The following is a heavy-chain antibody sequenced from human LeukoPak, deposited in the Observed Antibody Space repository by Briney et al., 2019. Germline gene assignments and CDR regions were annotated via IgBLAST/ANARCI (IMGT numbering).Heavy chain of an antibody. CDR3: ARARRTPTPPAAY. D-gene: IGHD4-17*01. J-gene: IGHJ4*02. CDR1: GGSISSSSYY. V-gene: IGHV4-39*07. Sequence: SSETLSLTCTVSGGSISSSSYYWGWIRQPPGKGLEWIGSIYYSGSTYYNPSLKSRVTISVDTSKNQFSLKLSSVTAADTAVYYCARARRTPTPPAAYWGQGTLVTVSS. CDR2: IYYSGST.